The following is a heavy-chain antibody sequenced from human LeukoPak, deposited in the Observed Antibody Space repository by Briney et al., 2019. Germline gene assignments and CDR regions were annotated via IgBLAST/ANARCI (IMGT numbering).Heavy chain of an antibody. D-gene: IGHD2-2*01. CDR2: IRSDGSIK. Sequence: GGSLRLSCAASGFTFDNYGMHWARQAPGKGLEWVAFIRSDGSIKYYADSVKGRFTISRDISKNTLYLQVNSLRAEDTAVYFCAKDVPAAYFDYWGQGTLVTVSS. J-gene: IGHJ4*02. CDR1: GFTFDNYG. V-gene: IGHV3-30*02. CDR3: AKDVPAAYFDY.